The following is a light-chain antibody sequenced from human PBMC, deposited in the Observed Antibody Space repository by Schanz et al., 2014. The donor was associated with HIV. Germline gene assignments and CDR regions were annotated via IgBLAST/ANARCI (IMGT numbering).Light chain of an antibody. J-gene: IGLJ3*02. V-gene: IGLV1-51*01. Sequence: QSVLTQPPSVSAAPGQKVTISCSGSSSNIGNNYVSWYQQLPGTAPKLLIYDNNKRPSGIPDRFSGSKSGTSATLGITGLQTGDEADYYCGTWDSSLSARVFGGGPKLTVL. CDR3: GTWDSSLSARV. CDR1: SSNIGNNY. CDR2: DNN.